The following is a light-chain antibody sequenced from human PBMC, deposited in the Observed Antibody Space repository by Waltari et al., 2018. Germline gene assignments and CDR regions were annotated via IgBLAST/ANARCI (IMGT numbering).Light chain of an antibody. V-gene: IGLV2-14*01. J-gene: IGLJ3*02. Sequence: QSAXXQPASVSGXXGQSITIXCTGTXSXXXXXNYVXWYQQHPGKAPKLMIYEVSNRPSGVSNRFSGSXSGNTASLTISGLQAXXEADYYCXSYTSSSTXXXGGGTKLTVL. CDR3: XSYTSSSTXX. CDR1: XSXXXXXNY. CDR2: EVS.